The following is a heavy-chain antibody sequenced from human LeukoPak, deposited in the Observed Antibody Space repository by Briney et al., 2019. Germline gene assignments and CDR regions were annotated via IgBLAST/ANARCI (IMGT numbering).Heavy chain of an antibody. CDR3: ARDLYYYDSSGYYYGEVLDY. CDR2: ITSDGSST. V-gene: IGHV3-74*01. J-gene: IGHJ4*02. CDR1: GFTFSSYW. Sequence: GGSLRLSCAASGFTFSSYWMHWVRQVPGKGLVCVSRITSDGSSTSYADSVRGRFTISRDNAKNTVYLQMNSLRAEDTAVYYCARDLYYYDSSGYYYGEVLDYWGQGTLVTVSS. D-gene: IGHD3-22*01.